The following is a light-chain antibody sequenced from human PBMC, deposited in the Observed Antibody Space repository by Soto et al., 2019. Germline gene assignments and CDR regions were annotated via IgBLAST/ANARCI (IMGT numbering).Light chain of an antibody. CDR1: QSIDNF. CDR3: QQSYSLPYT. V-gene: IGKV1-39*01. CDR2: AAS. Sequence: DIQMTQSPSSLSASVGDRVTITRRPSQSIDNFLNWYQQKPGKAPNLLIYAASSLQSGVSSRFSGSGSGTDFTLTISSLQPEDSATYYCQQSYSLPYTFGQGTKVEIK. J-gene: IGKJ2*01.